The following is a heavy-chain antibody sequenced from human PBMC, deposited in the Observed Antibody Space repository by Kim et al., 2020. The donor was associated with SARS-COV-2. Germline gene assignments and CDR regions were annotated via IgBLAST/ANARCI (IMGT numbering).Heavy chain of an antibody. D-gene: IGHD2-2*01. V-gene: IGHV3-53*01. CDR1: GFAVSGDY. CDR2: ISSGGVT. J-gene: IGHJ6*02. CDR3: ARGGMVPADNFGLDV. Sequence: GGSLRLSCAASGFAVSGDYMSWVRQAPGKGLEWVSLISSGGVTYYADSVRDRFIISRDNSKNTVNLQMSSLRAEDSAMYYCARGGMVPADNFGLDVWG.